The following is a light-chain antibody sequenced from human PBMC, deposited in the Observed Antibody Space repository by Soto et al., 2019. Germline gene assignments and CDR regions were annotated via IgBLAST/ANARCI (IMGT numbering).Light chain of an antibody. CDR2: EVT. CDR1: RRDVGAYNY. CDR3: SSFTSRFTFV. J-gene: IGLJ1*01. V-gene: IGLV2-14*01. Sequence: QSVLTQPASVSGSPGQSIASSCTGTRRDVGAYNYVSWYQQHPGKAPKLMISEVTNRPSGVSDRFSGSKSGNTASLTISGLQAEDEADYYCSSFTSRFTFVFGTGTKVTVL.